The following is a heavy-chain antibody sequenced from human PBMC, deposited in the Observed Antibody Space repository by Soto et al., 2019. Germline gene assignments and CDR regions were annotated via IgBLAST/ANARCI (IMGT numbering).Heavy chain of an antibody. V-gene: IGHV6-1*01. D-gene: IGHD3-22*01. CDR3: ARLAYYSDGSGYREDVFDC. CDR2: TSYRSKWYY. Sequence: SQTLSLTCAISWDSVSSNSAAWNWIRQSPTRGLEWLGRTSYRSKWYYDYALSVKSRISINPDTSKNQFSLQLNSVTPDDTAVYCSARLAYYSDGSGYREDVFDCCGRGKMVTVSS. J-gene: IGHJ3*01. CDR1: WDSVSSNSAA.